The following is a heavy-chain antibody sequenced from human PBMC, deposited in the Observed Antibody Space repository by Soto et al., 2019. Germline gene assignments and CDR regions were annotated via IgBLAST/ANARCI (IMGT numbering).Heavy chain of an antibody. CDR2: ISDSGGST. Sequence: EVQLLESGGGLVQPGGSLRLSCAASGFTFSTYAMSWVRQAPGKGLEWVSVISDSGGSTYYADSVKGRFTISRDNSKNTLYLQMYSLRAEDTAVYFCAQDLRHHRGGYAYCGQGTLVTVSS. V-gene: IGHV3-23*01. CDR1: GFTFSTYA. D-gene: IGHD3-22*01. J-gene: IGHJ4*02. CDR3: AQDLRHHRGGYAY.